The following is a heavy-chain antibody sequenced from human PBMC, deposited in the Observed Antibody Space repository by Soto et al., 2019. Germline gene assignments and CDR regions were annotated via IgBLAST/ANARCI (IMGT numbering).Heavy chain of an antibody. Sequence: LSLTCTVSGGSISSGDYYWSWIRQPPGKGLEWIGYIYYSGSTYYNPSLKSRVTISVDTSKNQFSLRLSSVTAADTAVYYCARYCTNGVCYSNWFDPWGQGTLVTVSS. CDR2: IYYSGST. V-gene: IGHV4-30-4*01. CDR1: GGSISSGDYY. D-gene: IGHD2-8*01. CDR3: ARYCTNGVCYSNWFDP. J-gene: IGHJ5*02.